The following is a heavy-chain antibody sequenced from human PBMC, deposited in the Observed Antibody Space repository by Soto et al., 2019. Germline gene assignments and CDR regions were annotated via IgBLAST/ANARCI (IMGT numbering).Heavy chain of an antibody. CDR2: TYYRSKWYY. CDR1: GGSVSSTSAG. J-gene: IGHJ4*01. CDR3: ARGEQYSGRIFDY. D-gene: IGHD1-26*01. V-gene: IGHV6-1*01. Sequence: SQTHPLTCAITGGSVSSTSAGWSWVRQSPSRGLEWLGRTYYRSKWYYEYAVSVRGRITINPDTSKNQYSLQLNSVTPEDTAVYFCARGEQYSGRIFDYWGQGTLVTVSS.